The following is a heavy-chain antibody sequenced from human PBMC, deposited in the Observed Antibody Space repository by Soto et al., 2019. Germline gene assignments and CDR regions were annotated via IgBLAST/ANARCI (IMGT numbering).Heavy chain of an antibody. CDR3: ASNRDGEHRRYCRGSSCSFSFGGAFDY. V-gene: IGHV3-30-3*01. D-gene: IGHD2-15*01. J-gene: IGHJ4*02. CDR1: GFTFSSYA. CDR2: ISYDGSNK. Sequence: PGGSLRLSCAASGFTFSSYAMHWVRQAPGKGLEWVAVISYDGSNKYYADSVKGRFTISRDNSKNTLYLQMNSLRAEDTAVYYCASNRDGEHRRYCRGSSCSFSFGGAFDYWAQGTLVTVSS.